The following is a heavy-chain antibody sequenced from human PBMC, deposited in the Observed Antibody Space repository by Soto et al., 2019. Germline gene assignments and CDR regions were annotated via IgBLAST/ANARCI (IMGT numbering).Heavy chain of an antibody. CDR2: IIPIFGTA. V-gene: IGHV1-69*13. CDR3: AGDIKIAADYYGMDV. J-gene: IGHJ6*02. CDR1: GYTFTSYA. Sequence: SVKVCCKASGYTFTSYAIHWVRQAPGQRLEWMGGIIPIFGTANYAQKFQGRVTITADESTSTAYMELSSLRSEDTAVYYCAGDIKIAADYYGMDVWGQGTTVTVSS.